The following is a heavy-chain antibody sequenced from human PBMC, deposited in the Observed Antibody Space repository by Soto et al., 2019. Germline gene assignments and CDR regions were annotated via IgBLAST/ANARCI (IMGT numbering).Heavy chain of an antibody. Sequence: GGSLRLSCAASGFTFSSYSMNWVRQAPGKGLEWVPSISSSSSYIYYADSVKGRFTISRDNAKNSLYLQMNSLRAEDTAVYYCAALAGGVFGWFDPWGQGTLVTVSS. J-gene: IGHJ5*02. V-gene: IGHV3-21*01. CDR2: ISSSSSYI. CDR3: AALAGGVFGWFDP. D-gene: IGHD2-21*01. CDR1: GFTFSSYS.